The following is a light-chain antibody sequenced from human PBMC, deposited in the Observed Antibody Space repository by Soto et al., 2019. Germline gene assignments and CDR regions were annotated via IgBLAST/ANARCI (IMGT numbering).Light chain of an antibody. Sequence: EIVLTQSPGTLSLSPGERATLSCRASQSVSSNYLGWYQQKPGQAPRLLIYGASSRATGIPDRFSGSGSGTDFTLTISRLEPEEFAVYFCQHYGGSPYTFGQGTKLDIQ. J-gene: IGKJ2*01. CDR3: QHYGGSPYT. V-gene: IGKV3-20*01. CDR1: QSVSSNY. CDR2: GAS.